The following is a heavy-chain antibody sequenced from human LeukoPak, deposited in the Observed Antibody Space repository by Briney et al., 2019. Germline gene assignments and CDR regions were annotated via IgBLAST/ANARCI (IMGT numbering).Heavy chain of an antibody. CDR1: GGSISSYY. V-gene: IGHV4-4*07. CDR3: AREVYYDSSGYYYEVLDY. Sequence: KPSETLSLTCTVSGGSISSYYWSWIRQPAGKGLEWIGRIYTSGSTNYNPSLKSQVTMSVDTSKNQFSLKLSSVTAADTAVYYCAREVYYDSSGYYYEVLDYWGQGTLVTVSS. CDR2: IYTSGST. J-gene: IGHJ4*02. D-gene: IGHD3-22*01.